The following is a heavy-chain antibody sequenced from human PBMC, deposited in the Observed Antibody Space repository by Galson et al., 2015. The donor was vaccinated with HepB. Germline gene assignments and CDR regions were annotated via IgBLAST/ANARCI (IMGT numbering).Heavy chain of an antibody. V-gene: IGHV4-59*01. CDR3: ASFTNSGFGY. CDR2: IYYSGST. D-gene: IGHD6-19*01. CDR1: GGSITSYY. J-gene: IGHJ4*02. Sequence: ETLSLTCTVSGGSITSYYWSWIRQPPGKGLEWIGYIYYSGSTNYNPSLKSRVTISVDTSKDQFSLRLSSVTAADTAVYYCASFTNSGFGYWGQGTLVTVPS.